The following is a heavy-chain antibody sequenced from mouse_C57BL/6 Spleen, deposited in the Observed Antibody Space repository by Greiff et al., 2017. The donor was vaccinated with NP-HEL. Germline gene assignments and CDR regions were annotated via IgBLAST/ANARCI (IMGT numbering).Heavy chain of an antibody. CDR1: GFTFSSYA. V-gene: IGHV5-4*01. CDR3: ARDLDTTAYYYAMDY. J-gene: IGHJ4*01. D-gene: IGHD1-2*01. Sequence: EVQGVESGGGLVKPGGSLKLSCAASGFTFSSYAMSWVRQTPEKRLEWVATISDGGSYTYYPDNVKGRFTISRDNAKNNLYLQMSQLKSEDTAMYYCARDLDTTAYYYAMDYWGQGTSVTVSS. CDR2: ISDGGSYT.